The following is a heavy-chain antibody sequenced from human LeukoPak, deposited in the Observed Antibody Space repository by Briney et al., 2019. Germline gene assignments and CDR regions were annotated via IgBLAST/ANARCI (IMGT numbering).Heavy chain of an antibody. CDR1: GGSFSAYY. CDR2: VNHSGSV. J-gene: IGHJ5*02. CDR3: ARYKQQLVLYNWFDP. Sequence: SETLSLTCAVYGGSFSAYYWSWIRQPPGKGLEWIGEVNHSGSVHYNPSLKRRVTISVDTSKNQFSLKLSSVTAADTAVYYCARYKQQLVLYNWFDPWGQGTLVTVSS. D-gene: IGHD6-13*01. V-gene: IGHV4-34*01.